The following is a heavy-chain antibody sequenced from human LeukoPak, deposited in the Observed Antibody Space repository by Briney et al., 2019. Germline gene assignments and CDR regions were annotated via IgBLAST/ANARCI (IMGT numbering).Heavy chain of an antibody. CDR1: GGSISSYY. D-gene: IGHD6-19*01. CDR3: ARAVDSRGWHEYYFDY. J-gene: IGHJ4*02. Sequence: SETLSLTCTVSGGSISSYYWSWIRQPSGKGLEWIGYIYYSGSTNYNPSLKSRVTISVDTSKNQFSLKLSSVTAADTAVYYCARAVDSRGWHEYYFDYWGQGTLVTVSS. CDR2: IYYSGST. V-gene: IGHV4-59*01.